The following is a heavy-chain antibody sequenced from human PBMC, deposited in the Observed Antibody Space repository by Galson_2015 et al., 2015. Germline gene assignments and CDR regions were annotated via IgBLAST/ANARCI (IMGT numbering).Heavy chain of an antibody. CDR2: MSHDESNK. J-gene: IGHJ3*02. CDR1: GFTFNKYG. D-gene: IGHD5-24*01. CDR3: AKSGREGYTYLFDSFDI. V-gene: IGHV3-30*18. Sequence: SLRLSCAASGFTFNKYGMHWVRQDPGKGLEWVAVMSHDESNKYYADSVKGRFTISRDNSKNTLHLQMNSLRAEDTAVYYCAKSGREGYTYLFDSFDIWGQGTMVIVSS.